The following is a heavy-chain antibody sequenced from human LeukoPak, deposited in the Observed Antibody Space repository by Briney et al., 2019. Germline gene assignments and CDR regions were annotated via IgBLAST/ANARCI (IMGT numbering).Heavy chain of an antibody. CDR2: IYSGGST. CDR1: GFTVSSNY. Sequence: GGSLRLSCAASGFTVSSNYMSWVRQAPGKGLEWVSVIYSGGSTYYADSVKGWFTISRDNSKNTLYLQMNSLRAEDTAVYYCAKAREDTYYYDSSGYYFATPLDYWGQGTLVTVPS. V-gene: IGHV3-53*01. D-gene: IGHD3-22*01. CDR3: AKAREDTYYYDSSGYYFATPLDY. J-gene: IGHJ4*02.